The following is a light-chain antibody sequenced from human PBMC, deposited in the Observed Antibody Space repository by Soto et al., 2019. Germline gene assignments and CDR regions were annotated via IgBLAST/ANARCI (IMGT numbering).Light chain of an antibody. Sequence: QSALTQPPSASGSPGQSVTISCTGTSSDVGGYNYVSWYQQHPGKAPKLMIYEVSKRPSGVPDRFSGSKSGNTASLTVSGLQDEDEADYYCSSYAGSNHLVVFGGGTKLTVL. CDR2: EVS. CDR1: SSDVGGYNY. V-gene: IGLV2-8*01. CDR3: SSYAGSNHLVV. J-gene: IGLJ2*01.